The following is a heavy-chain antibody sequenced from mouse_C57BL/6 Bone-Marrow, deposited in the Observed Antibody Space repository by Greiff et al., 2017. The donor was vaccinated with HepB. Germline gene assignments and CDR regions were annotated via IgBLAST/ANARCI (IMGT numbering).Heavy chain of an antibody. CDR2: IDPENGDT. J-gene: IGHJ1*03. Sequence: VQLQQSGAELVRPGASVKLSCTASGFNIKDDYMHWVKQRPEQGLEWIGWIDPENGDTEYASKFQGKATIAADTSSNTAYLQLSSLTSEDTAVYYGTFYYYGSSSQYFDVWGTGTTVTVSS. V-gene: IGHV14-4*01. CDR1: GFNIKDDY. CDR3: TFYYYGSSSQYFDV. D-gene: IGHD1-1*01.